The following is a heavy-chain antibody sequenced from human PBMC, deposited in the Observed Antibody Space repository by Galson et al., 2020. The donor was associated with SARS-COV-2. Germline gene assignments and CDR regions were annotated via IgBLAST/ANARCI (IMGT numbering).Heavy chain of an antibody. CDR2: IYYSGST. V-gene: IGHV4-61*01. Sequence: ASETLSLTCTVSGGSVSSGSYYWSWIRQPPGKGLEWIGYIYYSGSTNYNPSLTSRVTISVDTSKNQFSLKLSSVTAADTAVYYCARHYGDSPPFDYYYYGMDVWGQGTTVTVSS. CDR1: GGSVSSGSYY. D-gene: IGHD4-17*01. J-gene: IGHJ6*02. CDR3: ARHYGDSPPFDYYYYGMDV.